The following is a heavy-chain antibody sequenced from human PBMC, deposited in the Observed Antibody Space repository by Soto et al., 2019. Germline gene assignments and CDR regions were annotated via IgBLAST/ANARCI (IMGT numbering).Heavy chain of an antibody. J-gene: IGHJ4*02. Sequence: PGGSLRLSCAASGFTFSSYAMHWVRQAPGKGLEWVAVISYDGSNKYYADSVKGRFTIPRDNSKNTLYLQMNSLRAEDTAVYYCARPEGVAPPEFDYWGQGTLVTVSS. D-gene: IGHD2-15*01. V-gene: IGHV3-30-3*01. CDR2: ISYDGSNK. CDR3: ARPEGVAPPEFDY. CDR1: GFTFSSYA.